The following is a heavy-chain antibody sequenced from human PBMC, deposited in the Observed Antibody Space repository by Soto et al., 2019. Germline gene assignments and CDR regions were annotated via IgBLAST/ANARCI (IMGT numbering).Heavy chain of an antibody. D-gene: IGHD5-18*01. CDR3: ARVGLLGTATRYYFDY. J-gene: IGHJ4*02. CDR2: IYHSGTT. V-gene: IGHV4-38-2*01. Sequence: SEALSLTCAVSGDSISTGYYWAWIRQPPGKGLEWIGSIYHSGTTYYNPSLKSRVTISVDTSKNQFSLKLSSVTAADTAVYYCARVGLLGTATRYYFDYWGQGTLVTVSS. CDR1: GDSISTGYY.